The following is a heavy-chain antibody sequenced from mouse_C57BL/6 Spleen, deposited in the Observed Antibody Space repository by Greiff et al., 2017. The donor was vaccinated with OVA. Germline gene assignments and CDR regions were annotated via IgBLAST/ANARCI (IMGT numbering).Heavy chain of an antibody. V-gene: IGHV1-52*01. Sequence: VQLQQPGAELVRPGSSVKLSCKASGYTFTSYWMHWVKQRPIQGLEWIGNIDPSDSETHYNQKFKDKATLTVDKSSSTAYMQLSSLTSEDSAVYYCARSEGGSSYWYFDVWGTGTTVTVSS. CDR3: ARSEGGSSYWYFDV. CDR2: IDPSDSET. D-gene: IGHD1-1*01. J-gene: IGHJ1*03. CDR1: GYTFTSYW.